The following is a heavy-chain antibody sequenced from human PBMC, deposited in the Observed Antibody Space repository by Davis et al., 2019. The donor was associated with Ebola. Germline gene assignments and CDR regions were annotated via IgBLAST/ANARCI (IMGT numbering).Heavy chain of an antibody. D-gene: IGHD4-23*01. CDR2: IKQDGSEK. Sequence: GGSLRLSCAASGFTFRSYWMSWVRQAPGKGLEWVANIKQDGSEKYYVDSLTGRFTISRDNAKNSLSLQMNGLRAEDTAFYYCARGPSTGNSFTYWGQGTLVTVSS. J-gene: IGHJ4*02. CDR1: GFTFRSYW. CDR3: ARGPSTGNSFTY. V-gene: IGHV3-7*01.